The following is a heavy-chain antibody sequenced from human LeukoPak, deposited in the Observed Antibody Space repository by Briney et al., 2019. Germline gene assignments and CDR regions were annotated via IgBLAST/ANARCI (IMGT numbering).Heavy chain of an antibody. CDR3: ARVAGYSGYDYGADY. V-gene: IGHV3-74*01. J-gene: IGHJ4*02. CDR1: GFTFSSYW. D-gene: IGHD5-12*01. Sequence: GGSLRLSCAASGFTFSSYWMHWVRQAPEKGLVWVSRINSDGSSTSYADSLKGRFTISRDNAKNTLYLQMNSLRVEDTAVYYCARVAGYSGYDYGADYWGQGTLVTVSS. CDR2: INSDGSST.